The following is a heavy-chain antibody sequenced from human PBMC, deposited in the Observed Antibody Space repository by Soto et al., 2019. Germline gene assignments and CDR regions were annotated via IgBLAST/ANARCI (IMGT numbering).Heavy chain of an antibody. CDR1: GFSFTTAGVA. J-gene: IGHJ4*02. Sequence: XGPTLVNPTQTLRLTGTFSGFSFTTAGVAVGWIRQTPGGALEWLTLIYYNDDRRFSPSLKTRLTITGDTSKNQVVLSLTNVDPGDTATYFCAHSDGGYEIIYFDFWGQGVPVTVSS. CDR3: AHSDGGYEIIYFDF. D-gene: IGHD5-12*01. V-gene: IGHV2-5*01. CDR2: IYYNDDR.